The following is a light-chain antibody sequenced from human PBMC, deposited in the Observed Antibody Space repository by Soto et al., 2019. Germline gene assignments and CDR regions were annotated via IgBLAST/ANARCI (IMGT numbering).Light chain of an antibody. Sequence: EIVLTQSPATLSLSPGERATLSCRASQSVSSYLAWYQQKPGQAPRLLIYDASNRATGIPARFSGSGSGTDFTLTISSLEPEAFAVYYCQQRSIPITFGQGTRLEIK. J-gene: IGKJ5*01. V-gene: IGKV3-11*01. CDR1: QSVSSY. CDR2: DAS. CDR3: QQRSIPIT.